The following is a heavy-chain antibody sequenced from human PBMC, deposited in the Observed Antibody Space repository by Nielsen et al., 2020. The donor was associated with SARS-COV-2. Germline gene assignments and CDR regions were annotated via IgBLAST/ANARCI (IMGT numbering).Heavy chain of an antibody. D-gene: IGHD3-10*01. CDR1: GLTFNIYA. CDR2: VSASGGST. Sequence: GGSLRLSCAASGLTFNIYAMAWVRRAPGRGLQWVTGVSASGGSTYYTDSVKGRFSISRDNSKNTLFLQIHSLRVEDTALYYCAKDGVVRGDALDLWGQGTMVTVSS. J-gene: IGHJ3*01. CDR3: AKDGVVRGDALDL. V-gene: IGHV3-23*01.